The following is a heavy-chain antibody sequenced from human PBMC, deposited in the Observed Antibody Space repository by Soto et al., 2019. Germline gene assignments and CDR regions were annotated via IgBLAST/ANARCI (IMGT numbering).Heavy chain of an antibody. D-gene: IGHD3-3*02. CDR2: IYYSGNT. Sequence: SETLSLTCTVSGGSISPYYWSWIRQPPGKGLEWIGYIYYSGNTYYNPSLKSRVTISVDTSKNQFSLKLSSVTAADTAVYYCARDSNNWFDPWGQGTLVTVSS. CDR1: GGSISPYY. V-gene: IGHV4-59*01. J-gene: IGHJ5*02. CDR3: ARDSNNWFDP.